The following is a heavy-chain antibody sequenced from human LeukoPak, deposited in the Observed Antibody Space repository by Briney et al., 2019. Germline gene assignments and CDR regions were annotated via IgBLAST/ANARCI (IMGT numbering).Heavy chain of an antibody. CDR3: ARLRYYGMDV. Sequence: GSLRLSCAASGFPFSGYDMSWVRQAPGKGLEWVSYTSSSSSTIYYADSVKSRFTISRDNAKNSLYLQMNSLRAEDTAVYYCARLRYYGMDVWGQGTTVTVSS. CDR2: TSSSSSTI. J-gene: IGHJ6*02. CDR1: GFPFSGYD. V-gene: IGHV3-48*04.